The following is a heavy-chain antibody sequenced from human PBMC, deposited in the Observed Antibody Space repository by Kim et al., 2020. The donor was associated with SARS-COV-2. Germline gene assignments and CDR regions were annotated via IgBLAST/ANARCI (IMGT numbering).Heavy chain of an antibody. J-gene: IGHJ5*02. V-gene: IGHV4-59*08. Sequence: SETLSLTCTVSGASIKENYWSWIRQAPGKGLEWISYMYYLGSTNYNPSLKSRVTVSLDTSKNQFNLKLSSVTVADTAVYYCARQAGRKFDPWGQGTLVTVSS. D-gene: IGHD3-10*01. CDR3: ARQAGRKFDP. CDR1: GASIKENY. CDR2: MYYLGST.